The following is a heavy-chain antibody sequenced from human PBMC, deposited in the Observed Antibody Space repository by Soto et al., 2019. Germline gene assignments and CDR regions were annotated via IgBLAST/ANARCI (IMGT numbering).Heavy chain of an antibody. V-gene: IGHV3-30*03. CDR3: ARHPQNIVLMVYASAPDS. D-gene: IGHD2-8*01. J-gene: IGHJ4*02. Sequence: GGSLRLSCAASGFSFTTYGMHWVRQAPGKGLEWLAVISYDGSNKYYAASVKGRFTISRDNSNSTLWLQMNSLRAEDTAVYYCARHPQNIVLMVYASAPDSWGQGALVTVSS. CDR2: ISYDGSNK. CDR1: GFSFTTYG.